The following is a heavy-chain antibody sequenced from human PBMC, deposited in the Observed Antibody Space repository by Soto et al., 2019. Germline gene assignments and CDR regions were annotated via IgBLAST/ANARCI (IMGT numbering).Heavy chain of an antibody. CDR1: GFTFSSYA. D-gene: IGHD3-22*01. V-gene: IGHV3-23*01. J-gene: IGHJ4*02. CDR2: ISGSGGST. CDR3: ARDDYYDSSGYYGY. Sequence: ASGFTFSSYAMSWVRQAPGKGLEWVSAISGSGGSTYYADSVKGRFTISRDNSKNTLYLQMNSLRAEDTAVYYCARDDYYDSSGYYGYWGQGTLVTSPQ.